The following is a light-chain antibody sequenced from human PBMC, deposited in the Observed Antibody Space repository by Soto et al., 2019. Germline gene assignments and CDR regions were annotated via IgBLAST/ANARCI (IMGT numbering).Light chain of an antibody. V-gene: IGKV1-39*01. J-gene: IGKJ1*01. CDR3: QQSHSTPKT. Sequence: DIHMTQSPSSLSASVGDRVTITCRASQSISTYLNWYQQKPGKAPRLLIYAASTLQSGVPSGFSGSGSGTDFTLTINSLQPDDFATYYCQQSHSTPKTFGQGTKVEIK. CDR2: AAS. CDR1: QSISTY.